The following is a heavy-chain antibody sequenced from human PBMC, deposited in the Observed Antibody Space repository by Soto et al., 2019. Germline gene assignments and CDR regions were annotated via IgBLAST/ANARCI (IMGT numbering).Heavy chain of an antibody. CDR2: MNPNSGNT. CDR3: ARAHVAAGVNPYYYYYYMDV. D-gene: IGHD6-13*01. CDR1: GYTFTSYD. Sequence: ASVKVSCKASGYTFTSYDINWVRQATGQGLEWMGWMNPNSGNTGYAQKFQGRVTMTRNTSISTAYMELSSLRSEDTAVYYCARAHVAAGVNPYYYYYYMDVWGKGTTVTVSS. V-gene: IGHV1-8*01. J-gene: IGHJ6*03.